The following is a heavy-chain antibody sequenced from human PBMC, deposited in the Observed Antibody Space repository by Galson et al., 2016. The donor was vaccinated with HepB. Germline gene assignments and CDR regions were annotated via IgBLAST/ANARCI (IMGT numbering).Heavy chain of an antibody. CDR3: ARDTTYYDSGTYFDAFDI. D-gene: IGHD3-10*01. Sequence: SLRLSCAASGFIFNNYWMTWVRQAPGKGLEWVANIKQDGSVKNYVDSVKGRFTISRDNAKNSLHLQMDSLRAEDTAIYCCARDTTYYDSGTYFDAFDIWGQGTMVTVSS. V-gene: IGHV3-7*03. CDR1: GFIFNNYW. J-gene: IGHJ3*02. CDR2: IKQDGSVK.